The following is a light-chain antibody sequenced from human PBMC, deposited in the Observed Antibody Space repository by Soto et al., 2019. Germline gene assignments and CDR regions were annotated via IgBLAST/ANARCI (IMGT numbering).Light chain of an antibody. V-gene: IGLV1-40*01. CDR1: PSNIGAGFD. CDR2: GTT. Sequence: QSVLTQPPSVSGAPGQRITISCTGSPSNIGAGFDVHWYQQFPGTAPKLLIYGTTSRPSGVPDRFSGSQSGTSASLAITGLQAGDEADYYCQSYDTSLSGAWVFGGGTKLPS. CDR3: QSYDTSLSGAWV. J-gene: IGLJ3*02.